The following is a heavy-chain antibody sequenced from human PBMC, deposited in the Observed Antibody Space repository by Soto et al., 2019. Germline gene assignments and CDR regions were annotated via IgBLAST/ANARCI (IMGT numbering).Heavy chain of an antibody. CDR3: AIYDSSGSRGSQH. V-gene: IGHV4-31*03. Sequence: SETLSLTCTVSGDCISSGGYYWSWIRQHPGKGLEWIGYIFYSGSTYYSPSLKSRVTISVDTSKNQFSLKLSSVTAADTAVYFCAIYDSSGSRGSQHWGQGTLVTVSS. D-gene: IGHD3-22*01. J-gene: IGHJ1*01. CDR2: IFYSGST. CDR1: GDCISSGGYY.